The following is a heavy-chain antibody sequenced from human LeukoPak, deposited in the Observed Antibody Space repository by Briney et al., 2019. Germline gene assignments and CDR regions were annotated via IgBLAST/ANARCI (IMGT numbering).Heavy chain of an antibody. J-gene: IGHJ4*02. CDR3: TRGRGGTIVRGYMDY. D-gene: IGHD3-10*01. Sequence: VASVKVSCKASGYTFINYDIMWVRQATGQALEWMGWMNSNSGNTGYAQKFQGRVTMTRDTSMSTAYMELSSLRFEDTAVYYCTRGRGGTIVRGYMDYWGQGTLVTVSS. CDR2: MNSNSGNT. CDR1: GYTFINYD. V-gene: IGHV1-8*01.